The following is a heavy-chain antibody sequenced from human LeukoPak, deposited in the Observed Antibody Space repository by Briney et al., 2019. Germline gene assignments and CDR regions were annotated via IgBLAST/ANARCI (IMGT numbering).Heavy chain of an antibody. J-gene: IGHJ4*02. Sequence: GGSLRLSCAASGFTFDDYAMHWVRQAPGKGLGWVSGISWNSGRIVYADSVKGRFTISRDNAKNSLYLQMNSLRAEDTALYYCAKDSKTFIATAGNNFDFWGQGTLVTVSS. CDR3: AKDSKTFIATAGNNFDF. V-gene: IGHV3-9*01. D-gene: IGHD6-13*01. CDR2: ISWNSGRI. CDR1: GFTFDDYA.